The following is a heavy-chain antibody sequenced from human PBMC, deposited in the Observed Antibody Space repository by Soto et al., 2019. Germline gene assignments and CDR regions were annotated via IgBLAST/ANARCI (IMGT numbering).Heavy chain of an antibody. CDR2: IIPIFGTA. D-gene: IGHD6-19*01. V-gene: IGHV1-69*13. CDR3: ARVDTGIAVAGPIDY. Sequence: GPSVKVSCKASGGTFSSYAISWLRQAPGQGLEWMGGIIPIFGTANYAQKFQGRVTITADESTSTAYMELSSLRSEDTAVYYCARVDTGIAVAGPIDYWGQGTLVTVSS. CDR1: GGTFSSYA. J-gene: IGHJ4*02.